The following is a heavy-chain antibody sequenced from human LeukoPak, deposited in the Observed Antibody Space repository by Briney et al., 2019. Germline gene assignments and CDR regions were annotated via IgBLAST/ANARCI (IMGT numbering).Heavy chain of an antibody. CDR1: SGSISGSSYF. D-gene: IGHD3-16*01. Sequence: PSETLSLTCTVSSGSISGSSYFWGWIRQPPGKGLEWIGSIYYSGSTYYNPSLKSRVTISVDTSKNQFSLKLSSVTAADTAVYYRARHYGPWGQGTPVTVSS. CDR3: ARHYGP. V-gene: IGHV4-39*01. CDR2: IYYSGST. J-gene: IGHJ5*02.